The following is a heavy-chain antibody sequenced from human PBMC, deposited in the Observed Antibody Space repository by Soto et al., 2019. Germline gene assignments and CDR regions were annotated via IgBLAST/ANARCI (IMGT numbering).Heavy chain of an antibody. CDR2: IIPIFGTA. CDR1: GGTFNSYA. D-gene: IGHD5-18*01. CDR3: ARDRGVDTAMVYFDY. V-gene: IGHV1-69*13. J-gene: IGHJ4*02. Sequence: ASVKVSCKASGGTFNSYAISWVRQAPGQGLEWMGGIIPIFGTANYAQKFQGRVTISADESTRTAYMELSSLRSEDTAVYYCARDRGVDTAMVYFDYWGQGTLVTVSS.